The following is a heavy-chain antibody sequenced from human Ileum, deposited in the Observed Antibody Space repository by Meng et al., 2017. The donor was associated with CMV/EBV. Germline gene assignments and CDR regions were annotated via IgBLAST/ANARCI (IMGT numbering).Heavy chain of an antibody. CDR1: GFTFRNAW. V-gene: IGHV3-74*01. CDR2: VDTDGSNR. Sequence: VEAGVGLVVRDGLLRLSGAACGFTFRNAWMHWVRQVAGRGRGWVARVDTDGSNRHYADSVNGLFTISRDNAKDTLYLQISNVRAEDTAVYYWGRDLYIPGHPDCIDYWGQGALVTVSS. J-gene: IGHJ4*02. CDR3: GRDLYIPGHPDCIDY. D-gene: IGHD2-2*02.